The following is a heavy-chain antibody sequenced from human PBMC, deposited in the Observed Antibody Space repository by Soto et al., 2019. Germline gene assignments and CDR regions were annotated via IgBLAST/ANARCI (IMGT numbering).Heavy chain of an antibody. D-gene: IGHD2-2*01. J-gene: IGHJ6*02. V-gene: IGHV1-69*01. Sequence: QVQLVQSGAEVKKPGSSVKVSCKASGGTFGSYAIRWVRQAPGQGHEWMGGIIPIPGTANYAQKFQGRVTIAADESTSTAYMELSSLRSEDTAVYYCARSQGSSTSLEIYYYYYYGMDVWGQGTTVTVSS. CDR2: IIPIPGTA. CDR3: ARSQGSSTSLEIYYYYYYGMDV. CDR1: GGTFGSYA.